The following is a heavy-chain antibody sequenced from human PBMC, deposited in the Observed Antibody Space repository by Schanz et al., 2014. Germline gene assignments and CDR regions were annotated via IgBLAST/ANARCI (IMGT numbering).Heavy chain of an antibody. CDR2: INLDGSGK. D-gene: IGHD3-16*01. CDR3: ARDYAGFDC. CDR1: GFTFTNYW. J-gene: IGHJ4*02. Sequence: EVQLVESGGGLVQPGGSLRLSCAASGFTFTNYWMTWVRQAPGKGLEWVANINLDGSGKIYLGSVRGRFAISRDDAQNSVYLQMNSLRAEDTAVYYCARDYAGFDCWGQGTLVTVSS. V-gene: IGHV3-7*01.